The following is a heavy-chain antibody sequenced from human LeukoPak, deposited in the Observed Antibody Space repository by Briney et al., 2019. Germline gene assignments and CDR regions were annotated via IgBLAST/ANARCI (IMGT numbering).Heavy chain of an antibody. D-gene: IGHD1-1*01. V-gene: IGHV3-11*04. CDR3: ARDQVRIGYFQH. Sequence: GGXLRLSCAASGFTFSDYYMSWLRQAPGKGLEGVSYISSSGSTIYYADSVKGRFTISRDNAKNSLYLQMNSLRAEDTAVYYCARDQVRIGYFQHWGQGTLVTVSS. CDR1: GFTFSDYY. J-gene: IGHJ1*01. CDR2: ISSSGSTI.